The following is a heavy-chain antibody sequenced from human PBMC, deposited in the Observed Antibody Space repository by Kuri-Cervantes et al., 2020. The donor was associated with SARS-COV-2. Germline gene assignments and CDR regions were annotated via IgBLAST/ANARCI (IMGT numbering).Heavy chain of an antibody. V-gene: IGHV4-34*01. CDR1: GGSLSGSY. J-gene: IGHJ4*02. CDR3: ARVPATGPVAGGFDS. Sequence: SETLSLTCAIYGGSLSGSYWSWIRQSPGKRLEWIGEINHTGSTNYNPSLKSRVTISAVTSKNQFSLKVNSVTAADTAMYYCARVPATGPVAGGFDSWGLGTLVTVSS. D-gene: IGHD2-21*01. CDR2: INHTGST.